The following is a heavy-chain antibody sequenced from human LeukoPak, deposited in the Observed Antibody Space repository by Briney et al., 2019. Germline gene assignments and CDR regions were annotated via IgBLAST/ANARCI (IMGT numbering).Heavy chain of an antibody. V-gene: IGHV1-8*03. CDR1: GYTFTSYD. J-gene: IGHJ6*03. CDR2: MNPNSGNT. Sequence: ASVKVSCKASGYTFTSYDINWVRQATGQGLEWMGWMNPNSGNTGYAQKFQGRVTITRNTSISTAYMELSSLRSEDTAVYYCARGSIGVAIIRDYYYMDVWGKGTTVTVSS. D-gene: IGHD3-3*01. CDR3: ARGSIGVAIIRDYYYMDV.